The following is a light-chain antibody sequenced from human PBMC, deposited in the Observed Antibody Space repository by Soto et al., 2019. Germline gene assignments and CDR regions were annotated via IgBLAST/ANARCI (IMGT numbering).Light chain of an antibody. CDR3: QQYGNAPFT. CDR1: QSVSSSY. V-gene: IGKV3-20*01. CDR2: GAS. J-gene: IGKJ3*01. Sequence: EIVLTQSPGTLSFSPGERATLTCRASQSVSSSYLAWFQQKPVQAPRLLIYGASGRATGIPDRFSGSGCGTDFTLIISRLEPEDFAVYCCQQYGNAPFTFGPGIKVDIK.